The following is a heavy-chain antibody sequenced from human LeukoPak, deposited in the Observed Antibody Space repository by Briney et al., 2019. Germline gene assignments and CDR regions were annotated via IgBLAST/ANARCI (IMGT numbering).Heavy chain of an antibody. CDR2: ISGSSSYT. J-gene: IGHJ4*02. Sequence: PGGSLRLSCAASGFTFSDYYMSWIRQAPGKGLEWVSYISGSSSYTDYADSVKGRFTISRDNAKNSLHLQMNSVRAEDTAVYYCARGSSSDWYYFDDWGQGTLVTVSS. V-gene: IGHV3-11*05. D-gene: IGHD6-13*01. CDR3: ARGSSSDWYYFDD. CDR1: GFTFSDYY.